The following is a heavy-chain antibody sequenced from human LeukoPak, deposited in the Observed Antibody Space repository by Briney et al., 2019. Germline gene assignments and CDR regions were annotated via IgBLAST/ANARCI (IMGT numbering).Heavy chain of an antibody. CDR1: GFTFSSYW. J-gene: IGHJ3*02. D-gene: IGHD4-23*01. V-gene: IGHV3-74*01. CDR3: ARRGAATVGAFDI. Sequence: GGSLRLSCAASGFTFSSYWMHWVRQAPGKGLVWVSRINSDGSSISYADSVKGRFTISRDNAKNTLYLQMNSLRAEDTAVYYCARRGAATVGAFDIWGQGTMVTVSS. CDR2: INSDGSSI.